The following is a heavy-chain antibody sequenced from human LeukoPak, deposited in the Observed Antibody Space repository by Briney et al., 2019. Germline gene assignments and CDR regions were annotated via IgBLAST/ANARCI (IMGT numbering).Heavy chain of an antibody. Sequence: ASVKVSCKASGYTFTSYGISWVRQAPGQGLDWMGWISAYNGNTNYAQKFQGRVTMTTDTSTSTVYMELRSLRSDDTAVYYCARSGHDILTGYSLHDAFDIWGQGTMVTVSS. D-gene: IGHD3-9*01. J-gene: IGHJ3*02. CDR1: GYTFTSYG. CDR2: ISAYNGNT. CDR3: ARSGHDILTGYSLHDAFDI. V-gene: IGHV1-18*01.